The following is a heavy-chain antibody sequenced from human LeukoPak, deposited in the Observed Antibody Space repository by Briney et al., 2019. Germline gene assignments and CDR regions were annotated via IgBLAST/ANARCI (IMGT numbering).Heavy chain of an antibody. CDR3: ARGRTRIKYYDFWSGYSPDYYYYYMDV. D-gene: IGHD3-3*01. Sequence: ASVKVSCKASGYTFTSYGISWVRQAPGQGLEWMGWISAYNGNTNYAQKLQGRVTMTTDTSTSTAYMELRSLRSDDTAVYYCARGRTRIKYYDFWSGYSPDYYYYYMDVWGKGTTVTVSS. J-gene: IGHJ6*03. CDR2: ISAYNGNT. V-gene: IGHV1-18*01. CDR1: GYTFTSYG.